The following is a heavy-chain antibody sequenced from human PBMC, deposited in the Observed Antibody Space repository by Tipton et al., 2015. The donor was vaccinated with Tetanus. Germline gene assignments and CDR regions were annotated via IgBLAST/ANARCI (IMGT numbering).Heavy chain of an antibody. CDR1: GGSTQSFY. Sequence: TLSLTCTVSGGSTQSFYWSWIRQSAGRGLEWIGRIYTSGSTTYNPSLKSRVAMSMDTSRNQFSLTLNSVTVADTAVYYCARVLRYSTTGGWDDAFDIWGQGTMVTASS. J-gene: IGHJ3*02. CDR3: ARVLRYSTTGGWDDAFDI. CDR2: IYTSGST. V-gene: IGHV4-4*07. D-gene: IGHD2-8*02.